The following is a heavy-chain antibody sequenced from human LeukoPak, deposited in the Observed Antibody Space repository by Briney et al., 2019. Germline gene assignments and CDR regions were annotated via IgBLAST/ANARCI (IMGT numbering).Heavy chain of an antibody. CDR2: IYYSGST. D-gene: IGHD6-19*01. CDR1: SGSISSSSYY. Sequence: SETLSLTCTVSSGSISSSSYYWGWIRQPPGRGLEWIGNIYYSGSTYYNPSLKSRVTISADTSKNQFSLKLSSVTAADTTIYYCARRGSGWYWDSWGQGTLVTVSS. CDR3: ARRGSGWYWDS. J-gene: IGHJ4*02. V-gene: IGHV4-39*01.